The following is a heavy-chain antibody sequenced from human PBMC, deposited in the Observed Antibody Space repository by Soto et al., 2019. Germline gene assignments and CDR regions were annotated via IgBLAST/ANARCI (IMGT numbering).Heavy chain of an antibody. CDR1: GSSFTSLW. Sequence: GESLKISCMGSGSSFTSLWIGWVRQMPGLGLVWLGIIYPGDSDTRYFPSFLGQVTISADKSIRTAYLQWNSLKASDTAMYYCVRVGLVGSNSLTSAFFVPLGPGTLVTVAS. J-gene: IGHJ5*02. CDR2: IYPGDSDT. D-gene: IGHD2-8*02. V-gene: IGHV5-51*01. CDR3: VRVGLVGSNSLTSAFFVP.